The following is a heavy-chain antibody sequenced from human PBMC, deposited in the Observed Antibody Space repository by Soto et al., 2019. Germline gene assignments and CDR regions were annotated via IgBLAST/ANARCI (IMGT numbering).Heavy chain of an antibody. J-gene: IGHJ3*02. Sequence: PGGSMRLSCGASGFTFGSYSVNWVRQAPGKGLEWVSYISSSSSTIYYADSVKGRFTISRDNAKNSLYLQMNSLRDEDTAVYYCARDQYYDSSGYYYSAVYAFDIWGQGTMVTVSS. D-gene: IGHD3-22*01. V-gene: IGHV3-48*02. CDR2: ISSSSSTI. CDR1: GFTFGSYS. CDR3: ARDQYYDSSGYYYSAVYAFDI.